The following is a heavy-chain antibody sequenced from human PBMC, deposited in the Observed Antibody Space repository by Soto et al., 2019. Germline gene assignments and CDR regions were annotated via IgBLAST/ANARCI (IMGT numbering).Heavy chain of an antibody. Sequence: PGGSLRLSCAASGFTFSSYSMNWVRQAPGKGLEWVSSISSSSSYIYYADSVKGRFTISRDNAKNSLYLQMNSLRAEDTAVYYCAIMGYDILTEENWFDPWGQRTLVTVSS. J-gene: IGHJ5*02. CDR3: AIMGYDILTEENWFDP. V-gene: IGHV3-21*01. CDR2: ISSSSSYI. D-gene: IGHD3-9*01. CDR1: GFTFSSYS.